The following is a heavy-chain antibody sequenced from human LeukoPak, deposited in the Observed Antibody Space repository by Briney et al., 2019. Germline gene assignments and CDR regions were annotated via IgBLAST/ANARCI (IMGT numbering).Heavy chain of an antibody. CDR1: GYSFSAYT. D-gene: IGHD3-10*01. J-gene: IGHJ3*01. CDR2: ITVYNNKT. Sequence: ASGKVSCKASGYSFSAYTVSWVRQAPGQGLEWMALITVYNNKTDYAQKFEGRVTVTTDTSTSTAYMELRSLTSDDTAVYYCARQRFGDVHAFDVWGQGTVVSVSS. V-gene: IGHV1-18*01. CDR3: ARQRFGDVHAFDV.